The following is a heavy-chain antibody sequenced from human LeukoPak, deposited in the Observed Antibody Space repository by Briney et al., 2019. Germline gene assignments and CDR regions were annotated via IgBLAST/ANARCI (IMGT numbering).Heavy chain of an antibody. CDR1: GFPFSSYW. CDR2: ISGSGGST. CDR3: AKDCSSTSCYRSGGY. J-gene: IGHJ4*02. Sequence: GGPLRLSCAASGFPFSSYWMHWVRQAPGKGLEWVSAISGSGGSTYYADSVKGRFTISRDNSKNTLYLQMNGLRAEDTAVYYCAKDCSSTSCYRSGGYWGQGTLVTVSS. V-gene: IGHV3-23*01. D-gene: IGHD2-2*01.